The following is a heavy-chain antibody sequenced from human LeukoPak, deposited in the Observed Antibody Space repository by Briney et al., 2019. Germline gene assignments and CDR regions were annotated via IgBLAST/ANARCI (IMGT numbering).Heavy chain of an antibody. J-gene: IGHJ4*02. CDR1: GFTFSSYA. V-gene: IGHV3-23*01. Sequence: GGSLRLSCSASGFTFSSYAMSWVRQAPGKGLEWVSAISGSGGSTYYADSVKGRFTISRDNSKNTLYLQMNSLKTEDTAVYYCTRGASPDILTGDYWGQGTLVTVSS. CDR3: TRGASPDILTGDY. CDR2: ISGSGGST. D-gene: IGHD3-9*01.